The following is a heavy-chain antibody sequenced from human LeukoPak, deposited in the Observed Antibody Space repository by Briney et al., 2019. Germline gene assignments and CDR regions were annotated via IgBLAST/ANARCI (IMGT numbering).Heavy chain of an antibody. Sequence: SETLSLTCAVSGGSISSGNWWNWVRQSPGKGLEGIGEIYQSGTTTYNPSLKSRVTMSMDKSKNELSLRLTSVTAADTAVYFCAREGGCGGSCSAFDLWGQGTLVIVSS. J-gene: IGHJ4*02. CDR1: GGSISSGNW. CDR2: IYQSGTT. V-gene: IGHV4-4*02. CDR3: AREGGCGGSCSAFDL. D-gene: IGHD2-15*01.